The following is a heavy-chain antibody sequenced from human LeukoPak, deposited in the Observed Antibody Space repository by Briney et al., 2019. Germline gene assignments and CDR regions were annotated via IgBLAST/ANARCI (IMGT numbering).Heavy chain of an antibody. Sequence: SSVKVSCKASGGTFSSYSISWVRQTPGQALEWMGGIMPIFGTANYAQKFQGRVTITADESTSTDYMELSNLRSKDTAVYYCATLSTGKVDYWGQGTLVTVSS. CDR1: GGTFSSYS. CDR3: ATLSTGKVDY. CDR2: IMPIFGTA. D-gene: IGHD3-10*01. J-gene: IGHJ4*02. V-gene: IGHV1-69*01.